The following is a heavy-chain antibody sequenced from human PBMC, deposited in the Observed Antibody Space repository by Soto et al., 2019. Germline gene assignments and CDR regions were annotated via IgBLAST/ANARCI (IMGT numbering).Heavy chain of an antibody. CDR2: INAGNGNT. V-gene: IGHV1-3*01. Sequence: GXSVKFSCKASGYTFTSYAMHWVRQAPGQRLEWMGWINAGNGNTKYSQKFQGRVTITRDTSASTAYMELSSLRSEDTAVYYCASVVLWFGELAFDIWGQGTMVTVSS. D-gene: IGHD3-10*01. CDR3: ASVVLWFGELAFDI. CDR1: GYTFTSYA. J-gene: IGHJ3*02.